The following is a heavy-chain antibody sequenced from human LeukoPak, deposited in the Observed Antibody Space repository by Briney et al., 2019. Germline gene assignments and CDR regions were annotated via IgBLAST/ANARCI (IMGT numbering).Heavy chain of an antibody. CDR2: IYSGGST. D-gene: IGHD7-27*01. CDR3: ARALKLGLFDY. V-gene: IGHV3-53*04. J-gene: IGHJ4*02. Sequence: GGSLRLSCTASGFTFCDYAMSWVRQAPGKGLEWVSVIYSGGSTYYSDSVKGRFTISRHNSKNTLYLQMNSLRAEDTAVYYCARALKLGLFDYWGQGTLVTVSS. CDR1: GFTFCDYA.